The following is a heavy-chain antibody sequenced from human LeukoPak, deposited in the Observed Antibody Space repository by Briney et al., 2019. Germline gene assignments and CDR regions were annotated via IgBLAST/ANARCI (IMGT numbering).Heavy chain of an antibody. D-gene: IGHD2-2*01. CDR2: ISGSGGST. CDR1: GFTFSSYA. J-gene: IGHJ3*02. V-gene: IGHV3-23*01. Sequence: GSLRLSCAASGFTFSSYAMSWVRQAQGKGLEWVSAISGSGGSTYYADSVKGRFTISRDNSKNTLYLQMNSLRAEDTAVYYCAKGPYCSSTSCYWHDAFDIWGQGTMVTVSS. CDR3: AKGPYCSSTSCYWHDAFDI.